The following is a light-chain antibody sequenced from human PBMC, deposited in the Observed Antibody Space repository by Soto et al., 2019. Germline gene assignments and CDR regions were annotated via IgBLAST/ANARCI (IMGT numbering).Light chain of an antibody. CDR1: QSVSNSY. V-gene: IGKV3-20*01. CDR3: QQYGSSPPYS. J-gene: IGKJ2*03. CDR2: GAS. Sequence: EIVLTQSPGTLSLSPGESATLSCRASQSVSNSYLAWYQQKPGQAPRLLIYGASTRASDIEGRFSGSGSGTDFTLTISRLEPEDFAVYYFQQYGSSPPYSCGQGTKQEI.